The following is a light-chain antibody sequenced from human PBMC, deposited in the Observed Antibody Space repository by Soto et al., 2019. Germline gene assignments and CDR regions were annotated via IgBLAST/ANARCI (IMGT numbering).Light chain of an antibody. Sequence: QSALAQPASVSGARGQSITVSCTGSSDDIGNFNLVSWYQQYPGKAPKLILYEVNKRPLRVSDRFSGSKSGNTASLTISGLQAEDEADSHSCSYALTRCMFGGGTEVTVL. CDR2: EVN. V-gene: IGLV2-23*02. J-gene: IGLJ7*01. CDR3: CSYALTRCM. CDR1: SDDIGNFNL.